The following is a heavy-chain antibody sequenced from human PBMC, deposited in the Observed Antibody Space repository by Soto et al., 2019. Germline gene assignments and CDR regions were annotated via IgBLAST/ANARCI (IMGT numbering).Heavy chain of an antibody. CDR1: GGTFSSFG. Sequence: QVQLVQSGAEVQKPGSSVKVSCKASGGTFSSFGFNWERQAPGQGLEWMGGIIPLYGTANHAQRFQGRVTISADESTSTVYMELISLRSEDTAIYYCARDRSMDGYNSRSFDYWGQGTLVTVSS. D-gene: IGHD5-12*01. CDR3: ARDRSMDGYNSRSFDY. J-gene: IGHJ4*02. V-gene: IGHV1-69*01. CDR2: IIPLYGTA.